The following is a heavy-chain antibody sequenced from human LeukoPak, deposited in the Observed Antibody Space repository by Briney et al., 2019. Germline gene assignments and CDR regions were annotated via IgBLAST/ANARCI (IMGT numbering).Heavy chain of an antibody. J-gene: IGHJ4*02. D-gene: IGHD3-10*01. Sequence: GGSLRLSCAASGFTFSSSAMNWVRQAPGKGLEWVSTISGGGGSTYYADSVKGRFTISRDNSKNTLYLQMNSLRAEDTAVYYCAKIHGSGSYYYFDCWGQGTLVTVSS. CDR3: AKIHGSGSYYYFDC. CDR2: ISGGGGST. V-gene: IGHV3-23*01. CDR1: GFTFSSSA.